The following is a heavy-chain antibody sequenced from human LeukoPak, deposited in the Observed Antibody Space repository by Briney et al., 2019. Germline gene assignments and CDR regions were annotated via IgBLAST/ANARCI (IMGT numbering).Heavy chain of an antibody. D-gene: IGHD6-13*01. CDR2: INPNSGGT. V-gene: IGHV1-2*02. CDR1: GYTFTGYY. CDR3: ARDLGAAAGTEWDNWFDP. J-gene: IGHJ5*02. Sequence: RTGESLKISCKGSGYTFTGYYMHWVRQAPGQGLEWMGWINPNSGGTNYAQKFQGRVTMTRDTSISTAYMELSRLRSDDTAVYYCARDLGAAAGTEWDNWFDPWGQGTLVTVSS.